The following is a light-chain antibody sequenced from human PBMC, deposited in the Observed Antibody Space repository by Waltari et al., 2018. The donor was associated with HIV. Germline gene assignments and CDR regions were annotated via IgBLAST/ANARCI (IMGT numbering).Light chain of an antibody. J-gene: IGLJ1*01. V-gene: IGLV1-47*01. CDR3: ASWDASLSGHYV. CDR2: RNN. CDR1: TPNTGSNY. Sequence: QSVLTQPPSASGTPGQRVTIPCSGSTPNTGSNYVCSYQQVPGTAPKLLLYRNNQRPSGVPDRFSGSKSGTSASLAISGLRSEDEADYYCASWDASLSGHYVFGPGTRVTVL.